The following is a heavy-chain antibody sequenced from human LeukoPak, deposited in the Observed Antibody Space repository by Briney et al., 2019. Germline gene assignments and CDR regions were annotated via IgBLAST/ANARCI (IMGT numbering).Heavy chain of an antibody. V-gene: IGHV4-61*01. CDR3: ARTTLYSYGSDY. Sequence: SETLSLTCTVSGGSVSGGSYYWSWIRQPPGKGLEWIGYIYYSGSTNYNPSLKSRVTISVDTSKNQFSLKLSSVTAADTAVYYCARTTLYSYGSDYWGQGTLVTVSS. CDR1: GGSVSGGSYY. D-gene: IGHD5-18*01. J-gene: IGHJ4*02. CDR2: IYYSGST.